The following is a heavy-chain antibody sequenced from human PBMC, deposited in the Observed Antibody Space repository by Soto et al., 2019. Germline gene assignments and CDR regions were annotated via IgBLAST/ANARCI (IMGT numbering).Heavy chain of an antibody. CDR3: ARGSIAEAGKVKDYYYGMDV. V-gene: IGHV4-31*02. J-gene: IGHJ6*02. D-gene: IGHD6-13*01. Sequence: TLSLGRTVSGGSISSGGYYWSWIRQHAGKGLEWIGYIYYSGSTYYNPSLKSRVTISVDTSKNQFSLKLSSVTAAPTAVYYCARGSIAEAGKVKDYYYGMDVWGQGTTVT. CDR1: GGSISSGGYY. CDR2: IYYSGST.